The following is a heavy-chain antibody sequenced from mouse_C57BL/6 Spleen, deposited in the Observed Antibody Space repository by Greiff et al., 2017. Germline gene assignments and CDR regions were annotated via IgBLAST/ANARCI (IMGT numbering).Heavy chain of an antibody. CDR2: INPNNGGT. J-gene: IGHJ3*01. V-gene: IGHV1-26*01. D-gene: IGHD4-1*02. Sequence: EVQLQQSGPELVKPGASVKISCKASGYKFTDYYMHWVKQSPGKSLEWIGDINPNNGGTSYNQKFKGKATLTVDQSSSTAYMELRSLTSEDSAVYYCARSQLGRAYWGQGTLVTVSA. CDR1: GYKFTDYY. CDR3: ARSQLGRAY.